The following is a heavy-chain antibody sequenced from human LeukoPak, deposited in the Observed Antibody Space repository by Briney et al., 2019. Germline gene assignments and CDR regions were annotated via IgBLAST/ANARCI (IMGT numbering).Heavy chain of an antibody. V-gene: IGHV4-30-4*01. Sequence: SETLSLTCTVSGGSISSGDYYWSWIRQPPGKGLEWIGYIYYSGSTYYNPSLKSRVTISVDTSKNQFSLKLSSVTAADTAVYYCARPESNFWSGYYRPYAFDIWGQGTMVTVSS. D-gene: IGHD3-3*01. J-gene: IGHJ3*02. CDR1: GGSISSGDYY. CDR2: IYYSGST. CDR3: ARPESNFWSGYYRPYAFDI.